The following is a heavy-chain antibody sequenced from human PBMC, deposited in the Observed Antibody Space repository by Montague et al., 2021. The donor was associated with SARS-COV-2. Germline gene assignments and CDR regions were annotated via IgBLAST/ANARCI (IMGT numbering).Heavy chain of an antibody. Sequence: TLSLTCTVPGDSISSANYYWNWIRQNPGKGLEWIGYIYYTGGTHYNPSLESRLTMSIDTSKSQFSLRLSSVTAADTAVYYCARGNITPSGFDIWGQGTVGTVSS. V-gene: IGHV4-31*03. J-gene: IGHJ3*02. CDR2: IYYTGGT. CDR1: GDSISSANYY. D-gene: IGHD1-14*01. CDR3: ARGNITPSGFDI.